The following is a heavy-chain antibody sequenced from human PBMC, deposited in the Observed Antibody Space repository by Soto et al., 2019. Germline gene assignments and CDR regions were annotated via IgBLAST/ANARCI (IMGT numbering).Heavy chain of an antibody. V-gene: IGHV3-30*04. Sequence: QVHLVESGGGVVQPGRSLRLSCAGSGFTFSNFEMHWVRQAPGKGLEWVAVIYHDGSNKYYADSVKGRFTISRDSSKNTLYLQMDSLTGEDTAVYYCAREQRHNRRDYYAMDVWGQGTTVTVSS. CDR3: AREQRHNRRDYYAMDV. J-gene: IGHJ6*02. CDR1: GFTFSNFE. D-gene: IGHD6-25*01. CDR2: IYHDGSNK.